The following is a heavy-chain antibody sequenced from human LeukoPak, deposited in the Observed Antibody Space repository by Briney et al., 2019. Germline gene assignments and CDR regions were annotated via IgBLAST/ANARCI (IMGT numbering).Heavy chain of an antibody. Sequence: GGSLRLSCAASGFTLSSYWMHWVRQAPGKGLVWVSRINSDGSSTNYADSVKGRFTISRGNAKNTLYLQMNSLRAEDTAVYYCARVVVSSSWSVDYWGQGTLVTVSS. D-gene: IGHD6-13*01. V-gene: IGHV3-74*01. CDR3: ARVVVSSSWSVDY. CDR1: GFTLSSYW. J-gene: IGHJ4*02. CDR2: INSDGSST.